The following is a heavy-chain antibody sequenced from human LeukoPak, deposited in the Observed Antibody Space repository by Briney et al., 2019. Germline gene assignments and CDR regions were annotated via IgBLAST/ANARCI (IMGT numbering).Heavy chain of an antibody. D-gene: IGHD4-17*01. V-gene: IGHV3-30*18. CDR1: GFTFSSYG. CDR3: AKDRNAVTTRIPDY. J-gene: IGHJ4*02. CDR2: IPYDGSNK. Sequence: PGRSLRLSCAASGFTFSSYGMHWVRQAPGKGLEWVAVIPYDGSNKYYADSVKGRFTISRDNSKNTLYLQMNGLRAEDTAVYYCAKDRNAVTTRIPDYWGQGTLVTVPS.